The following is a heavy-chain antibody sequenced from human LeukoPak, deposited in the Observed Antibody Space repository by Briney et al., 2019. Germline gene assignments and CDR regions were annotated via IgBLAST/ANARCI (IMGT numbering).Heavy chain of an antibody. J-gene: IGHJ4*02. CDR1: GFSFSRYW. D-gene: IGHD2-8*01. CDR2: INEDVSRI. Sequence: GGSLRLSCAGSGFSFSRYWMAWVRQAPGKGLEWVASINEDVSRIHYVDSVKGRLTISRDNAKNSLFLQMNSLRVEDTAVYYCARLKDDVTKFDYWGQGTLVTVSS. CDR3: ARLKDDVTKFDY. V-gene: IGHV3-7*01.